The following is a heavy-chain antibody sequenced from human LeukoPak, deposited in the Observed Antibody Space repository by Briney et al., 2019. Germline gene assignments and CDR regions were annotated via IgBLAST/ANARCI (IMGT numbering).Heavy chain of an antibody. V-gene: IGHV3-43D*03. Sequence: GGSLRLSCAASGFTFDDYAMHWVRQAPGKGLEWVSLISWDGGSTYYADSVKGRFTISRDNSKNSLYLQMNSLRAEDTALYYCEKGGTPWDYYYYMDVGGKGTTVTVSS. CDR2: ISWDGGST. D-gene: IGHD1-26*01. CDR3: EKGGTPWDYYYYMDV. J-gene: IGHJ6*03. CDR1: GFTFDDYA.